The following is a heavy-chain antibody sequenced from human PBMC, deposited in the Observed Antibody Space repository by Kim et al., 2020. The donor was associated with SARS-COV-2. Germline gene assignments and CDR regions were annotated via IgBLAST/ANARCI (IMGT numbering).Heavy chain of an antibody. J-gene: IGHJ3*02. Sequence: HADAVKARFTISRDDAKSSLYLQMNSLRPDDTALYYCSRKLATGAFDIWGQGTLVIVSS. D-gene: IGHD3-3*02. CDR3: SRKLATGAFDI. V-gene: IGHV3-9*01.